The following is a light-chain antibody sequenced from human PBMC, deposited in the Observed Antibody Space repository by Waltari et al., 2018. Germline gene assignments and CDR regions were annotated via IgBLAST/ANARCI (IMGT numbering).Light chain of an antibody. CDR3: QQYNNWPRT. CDR1: QSVSSN. CDR2: GAS. J-gene: IGKJ1*01. Sequence: ETVMTQSPATLSVSTGASATRSCRASQSVSSNLAWYQQKPGQAPRLLIYGASTRATGIPARFSGSGSGTEFTLTISSLQSEDFAVYYCQQYNNWPRTFGQGTKVEIK. V-gene: IGKV3-15*01.